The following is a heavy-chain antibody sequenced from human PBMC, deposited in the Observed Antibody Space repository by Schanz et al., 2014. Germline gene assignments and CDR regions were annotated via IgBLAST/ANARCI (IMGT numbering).Heavy chain of an antibody. CDR3: AKQIHYDILTVTRN. D-gene: IGHD3-9*01. CDR1: GFTFNSYA. J-gene: IGHJ4*02. Sequence: EGQLLESGGGLIQPGGSLRLSCAASGFTFNSYAMTWVRQAPGKGLEWVSGISGGGGTRNYADSVKGRFTISRDNSKNTLYLQMNSLRAEDTAVYYCAKQIHYDILTVTRNWGQGTLXTVSS. V-gene: IGHV3-23*01. CDR2: ISGGGGTR.